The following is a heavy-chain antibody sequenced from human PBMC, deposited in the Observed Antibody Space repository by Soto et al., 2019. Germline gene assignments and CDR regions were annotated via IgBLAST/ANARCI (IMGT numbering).Heavy chain of an antibody. Sequence: PGESLKISCKGSGYSFTNYWTAWVRQMPGKGLEWMGIIYPGDSDTRYSPSFQGQATISADKSISTAYLQWSSLKASDTAMYYCARSIASGWRDALYILGQGTMVTVSS. J-gene: IGHJ3*02. D-gene: IGHD6-19*01. CDR1: GYSFTNYW. V-gene: IGHV5-51*01. CDR3: ARSIASGWRDALYI. CDR2: IYPGDSDT.